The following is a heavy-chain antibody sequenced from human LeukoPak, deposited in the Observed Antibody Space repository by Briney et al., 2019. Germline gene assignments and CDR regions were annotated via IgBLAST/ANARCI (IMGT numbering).Heavy chain of an antibody. Sequence: SVKVSCKASGYTFTSYYMHWVRQAPGQGLEWMGGIIPIFGTANYAQKFQGRVTITADESTSTAYMELSSLRSEDTAVYYCARLSYYDSSGYMPPIDYWGQGTLVTVSS. D-gene: IGHD3-22*01. CDR2: IIPIFGTA. CDR1: GYTFTSYY. V-gene: IGHV1-69*13. J-gene: IGHJ4*02. CDR3: ARLSYYDSSGYMPPIDY.